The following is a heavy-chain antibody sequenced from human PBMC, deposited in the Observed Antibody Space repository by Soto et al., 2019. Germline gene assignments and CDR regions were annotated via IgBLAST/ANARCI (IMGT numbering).Heavy chain of an antibody. J-gene: IGHJ6*01. CDR1: CDSVTSGSYY. V-gene: IGHV4-61*03. Sequence: SETLSLTCIFSCDSVTSGSYYWTWLRQPPGKGLEWIGYISYTGRTKYNPSLQSRVTISVDTSKNDFSLNLSSVTAADTAVYFCAREWGLLPYYVMNVWG. CDR2: ISYTGRT. D-gene: IGHD7-27*01. CDR3: AREWGLLPYYVMNV.